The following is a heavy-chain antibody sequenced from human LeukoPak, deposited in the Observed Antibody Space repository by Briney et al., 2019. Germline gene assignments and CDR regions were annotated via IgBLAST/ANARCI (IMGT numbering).Heavy chain of an antibody. CDR3: ARAMDSSGYYPFDY. CDR2: INPNSGGT. CDR1: GYTFTGYY. D-gene: IGHD3-22*01. V-gene: IGHV1-2*02. J-gene: IGHJ4*02. Sequence: ASVKVSCKASGYTFTGYYMHWVRQAPGQGLEWMGWINPNSGGTNYAQKFQGRVTMTRDTSISTAYMELSRLRSDDTAVYYCARAMDSSGYYPFDYWGQGTLATVSS.